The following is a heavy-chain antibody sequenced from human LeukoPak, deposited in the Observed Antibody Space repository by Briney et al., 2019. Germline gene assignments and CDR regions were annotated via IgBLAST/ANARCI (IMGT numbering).Heavy chain of an antibody. J-gene: IGHJ4*02. CDR1: GGSISSSTYY. V-gene: IGHV4-39*01. CDR2: ISYSGNT. CDR3: ARHREDIVVVPFDY. D-gene: IGHD2-2*01. Sequence: SETLSLTCTVSGGSISSSTYYWAWIRQPPGKGLEWIGSISYSGNTYYNPSLKSRVTISVDTSKNHFSLKLSSVTAADTAVYYCARHREDIVVVPFDYWGQGTLVTVPS.